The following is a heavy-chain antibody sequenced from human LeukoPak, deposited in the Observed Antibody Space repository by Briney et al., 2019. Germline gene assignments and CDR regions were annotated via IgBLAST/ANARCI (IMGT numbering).Heavy chain of an antibody. CDR3: ARCPSGESSLYYYYYGMDV. V-gene: IGHV1-69*04. J-gene: IGHJ6*02. Sequence: ASVKVSCKASGGTFSSYAISWVRQAPGQGLEWMGRIIPILGIANYAQKFQGRVTITADKSTGTAYMELSSLRSEDTAVYYCARCPSGESSLYYYYYGMDVWGQGTTVTASS. CDR1: GGTFSSYA. CDR2: IIPILGIA. D-gene: IGHD4-17*01.